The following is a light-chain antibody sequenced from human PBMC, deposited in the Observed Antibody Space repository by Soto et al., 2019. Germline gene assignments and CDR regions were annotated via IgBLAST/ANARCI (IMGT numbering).Light chain of an antibody. V-gene: IGKV3-20*01. CDR3: QQYGSSPLT. Sequence: EIVLTQSPATLSLCPGERATLSCRASQSVSSSYLAWYQQKPGQAPRLLIYGASSRATGIPDRFSGSGSGTDFTLTISRLEPEDFAVYYCQQYGSSPLTFGQGTKVDI. CDR2: GAS. J-gene: IGKJ1*01. CDR1: QSVSSSY.